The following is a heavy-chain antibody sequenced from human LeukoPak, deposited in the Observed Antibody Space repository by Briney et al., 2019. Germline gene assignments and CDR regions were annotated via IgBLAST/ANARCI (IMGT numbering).Heavy chain of an antibody. V-gene: IGHV3-9*01. CDR3: AKDISWAYYYGMDV. J-gene: IGHJ6*02. D-gene: IGHD2-15*01. CDR1: GFTFDDYA. CDR2: ISWNSGSI. Sequence: GRSLRLSCAASGFTFDDYAMHWVRQAPGKGLEWVSGISWNSGSIGYADSVKGRFTISRDNAKNSLYLQMSSLRAEDTALYYCAKDISWAYYYGMDVWGQGTTVTVSS.